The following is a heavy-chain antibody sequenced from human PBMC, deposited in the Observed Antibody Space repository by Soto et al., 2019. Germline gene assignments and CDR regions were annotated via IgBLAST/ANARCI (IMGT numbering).Heavy chain of an antibody. J-gene: IGHJ4*02. D-gene: IGHD6-13*01. Sequence: QVQLQQWGAGLLKPSETLSLTCAVYGGSFSGYYWSWIRQPPGKGLEWLGEIYHSGNTNYNPSLMSRVTISVDPSKNQFSLKLSSVIAADTAVYYCERLYGSRGPFDYWGQGTLVTVSS. CDR2: IYHSGNT. V-gene: IGHV4-34*01. CDR3: ERLYGSRGPFDY. CDR1: GGSFSGYY.